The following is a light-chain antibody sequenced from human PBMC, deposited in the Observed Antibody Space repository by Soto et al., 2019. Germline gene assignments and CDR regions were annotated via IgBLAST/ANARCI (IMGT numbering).Light chain of an antibody. CDR2: DAS. V-gene: IGKV3-20*01. J-gene: IGKJ2*01. Sequence: EIVLTQSPDTLSLSPGERATLSCRASQSVRSNYLAWYQQKPGQAPRFLIYDASSRATGIPDRFSGSGSGTDFTLTISRLEPEDFAVYYCQQYNSYPYTFGQGTKLEIK. CDR3: QQYNSYPYT. CDR1: QSVRSNY.